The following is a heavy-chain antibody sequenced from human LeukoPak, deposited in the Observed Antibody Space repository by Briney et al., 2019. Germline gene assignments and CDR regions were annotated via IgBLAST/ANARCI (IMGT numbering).Heavy chain of an antibody. CDR2: INHSGST. CDR3: ARGLGGYSYGQPDY. D-gene: IGHD5-18*01. CDR1: GGSFSGYY. Sequence: TTSETLSLTCAVYGGSFSGYYWSWIRQPPGKGLEWIGEINHSGSTNYNPSLKSRVTISVDTSENQFSLKLSSVTAADTAVYYCARGLGGYSYGQPDYWGQGTLVTVSS. J-gene: IGHJ4*02. V-gene: IGHV4-34*01.